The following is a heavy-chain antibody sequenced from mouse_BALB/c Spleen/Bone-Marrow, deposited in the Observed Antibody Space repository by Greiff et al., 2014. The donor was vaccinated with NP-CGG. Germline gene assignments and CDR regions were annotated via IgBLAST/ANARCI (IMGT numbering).Heavy chain of an antibody. D-gene: IGHD1-1*01. V-gene: IGHV14-3*02. J-gene: IGHJ3*01. CDR1: GFNFKATY. CDR3: ASYYYGSSSFAY. CDR2: IFPANGNT. Sequence: VQLQQSGAELVKPGASVKLSCTASGFNFKATYMHWVKQRPEQGLEWIGRIFPANGNTKYDPKFQGKATITADTSSNTAYLQLSSLTSEDTAVYYCASYYYGSSSFAYWGQGTLVTVSA.